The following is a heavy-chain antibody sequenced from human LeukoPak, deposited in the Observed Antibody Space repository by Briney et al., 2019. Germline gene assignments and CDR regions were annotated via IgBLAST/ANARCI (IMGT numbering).Heavy chain of an antibody. D-gene: IGHD1-26*01. Sequence: GASVKVSCKASGYTFTGYYMHWVRQPPGQGLELMGWINPNSGGANYAQKFQGRVTMTRDTSISTAYMELSRLRSDDTAVYYCARGMAGSGSYYDGPDYWGQGTLVTVSS. J-gene: IGHJ4*02. CDR3: ARGMAGSGSYYDGPDY. CDR2: INPNSGGA. V-gene: IGHV1-2*02. CDR1: GYTFTGYY.